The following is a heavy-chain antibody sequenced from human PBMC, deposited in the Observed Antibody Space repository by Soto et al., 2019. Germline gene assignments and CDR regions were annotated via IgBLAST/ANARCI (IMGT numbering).Heavy chain of an antibody. D-gene: IGHD1-26*01. CDR2: ISGSGFKK. CDR3: AKNQGVELVPLATVDWFDP. CDR1: VFIFDNFG. Sequence: GWSLRLSCAASVFIFDNFGMSWVRQAPGKGLEWISSISGSGFKKYYADSVKGRFTISRDNSKSTVYLELNNLSAEDTAVYHCAKNQGVELVPLATVDWFDPWGQGSVVTVSS. J-gene: IGHJ5*02. V-gene: IGHV3-23*01.